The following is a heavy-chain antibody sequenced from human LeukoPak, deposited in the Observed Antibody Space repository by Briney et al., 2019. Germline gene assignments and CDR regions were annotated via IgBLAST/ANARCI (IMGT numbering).Heavy chain of an antibody. CDR3: AKDGEEYRLLYSDWFDP. CDR1: GFTFSSYA. V-gene: IGHV3-23*01. Sequence: GGSLRLSCAASGFTFSSYAMSWVRQAPGKGLEWVSAISGSGGSTYYADSVKGRFTISRDNSKNTLYLQMNSLRAEDTAGYYCAKDGEEYRLLYSDWFDPWGQGTLVTVSS. CDR2: ISGSGGST. J-gene: IGHJ5*02. D-gene: IGHD2-2*02.